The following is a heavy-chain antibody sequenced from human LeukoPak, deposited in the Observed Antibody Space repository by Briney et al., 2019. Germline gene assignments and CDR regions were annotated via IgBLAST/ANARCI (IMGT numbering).Heavy chain of an antibody. J-gene: IGHJ3*02. CDR2: MYYSGST. D-gene: IGHD3-22*01. V-gene: IGHV4-59*08. CDR1: GGSISVYY. CDR3: ARHFTYYYDSSGYPRDAFDI. Sequence: SETLSLTCTVSGGSISVYYWSWIRQSPGKGLVGIGYMYYSGSTNYNPSLKSRVTMSVDMSKSQFSLKLSSVTAADTALYYCARHFTYYYDSSGYPRDAFDIWGQGTMVTVSS.